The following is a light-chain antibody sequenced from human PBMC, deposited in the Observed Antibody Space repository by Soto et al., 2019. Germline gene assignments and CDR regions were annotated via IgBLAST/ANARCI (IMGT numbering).Light chain of an antibody. CDR2: GAS. J-gene: IGKJ2*01. Sequence: EIVLTQSPGTLSLSPGERATLSCRASQSVSSSYLAWYQQKPGQAPRLLIYGASSRATGIPDRFSGSGSGTEFTLTISRLEPEDSAVYYCQQYGSSPYTFGQGTKLEIK. CDR3: QQYGSSPYT. CDR1: QSVSSSY. V-gene: IGKV3-20*01.